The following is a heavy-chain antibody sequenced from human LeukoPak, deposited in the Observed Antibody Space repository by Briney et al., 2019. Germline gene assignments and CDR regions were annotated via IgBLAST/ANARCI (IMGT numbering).Heavy chain of an antibody. J-gene: IGHJ4*02. CDR3: ARDSTHDYYDSSGYQGY. D-gene: IGHD3-22*01. CDR1: GGTFSSYA. Sequence: GASVRVSCKASGGTFSSYAISWVRQAPGQGLEWMGRIIPIFGIANYAQKFQGRVTITADKSTSTAYMELSSLRSEDTAVYYCARDSTHDYYDSSGYQGYWGQGTLVTVSS. V-gene: IGHV1-69*04. CDR2: IIPIFGIA.